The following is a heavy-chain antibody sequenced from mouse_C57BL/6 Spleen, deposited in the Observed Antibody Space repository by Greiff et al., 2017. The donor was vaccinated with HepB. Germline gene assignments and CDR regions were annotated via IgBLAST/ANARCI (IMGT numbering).Heavy chain of an antibody. D-gene: IGHD1-1*01. J-gene: IGHJ2*01. CDR3: ARYYYGSSPFDY. CDR1: GFNIKDYY. CDR2: IDPEDGET. Sequence: VQLQQSGAELVKPGASVKLSCTASGFNIKDYYMHWVKQRTEKGLEWIGRIDPEDGETKYAPKIQGKATITADTSSNTAYLQLSSLTSEDTAVYYCARYYYGSSPFDYWGQGTTLTVSS. V-gene: IGHV14-2*01.